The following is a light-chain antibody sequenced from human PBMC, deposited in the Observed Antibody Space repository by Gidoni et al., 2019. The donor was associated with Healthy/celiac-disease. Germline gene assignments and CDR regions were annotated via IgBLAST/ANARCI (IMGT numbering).Light chain of an antibody. CDR1: SSDVGGYNY. CDR2: DVS. Sequence: QSALTQPRPVSGSPGQSVTIPCTGTSSDVGGYNYVSWYQQHTGKAPKLMIYDVSKRPSGVPDRFSGSKSGNTASLTISGLQAEDEADYYCCSYAGSYTGVFGTGTKVTV. V-gene: IGLV2-11*01. J-gene: IGLJ1*01. CDR3: CSYAGSYTGV.